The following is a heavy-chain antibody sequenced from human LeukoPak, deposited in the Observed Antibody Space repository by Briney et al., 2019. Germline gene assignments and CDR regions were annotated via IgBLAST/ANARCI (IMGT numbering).Heavy chain of an antibody. CDR2: IYTSGST. J-gene: IGHJ6*03. V-gene: IGHV4-4*07. D-gene: IGHD3-3*01. CDR1: GGSISSYY. CDR3: ARLSRSGYYMDV. Sequence: SETLSLTCTVSGGSISSYYWSWIRQPAGKGLEWIGRIYTSGSTNYNPSLKSRVTISVDKSKNQFSLKLSSVTAADTAAYYCARLSRSGYYMDVWGKGTTVTVSS.